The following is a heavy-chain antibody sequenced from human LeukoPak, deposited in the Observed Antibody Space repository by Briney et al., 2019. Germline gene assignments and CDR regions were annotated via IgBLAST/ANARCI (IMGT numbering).Heavy chain of an antibody. J-gene: IGHJ4*02. V-gene: IGHV3-33*01. CDR1: GFSFSDYG. CDR2: IPYDGNHI. CDR3: VRAYSRESGYDFVFHY. D-gene: IGHD5-12*01. Sequence: PGGSLRLSCTASGFSFSDYGLHWVRQAPGKGLEWVSAIPYDGNHIHYPDSVKGRFTVSRDNSKKTVYLQMSSLSAEDTAVYYCVRAYSRESGYDFVFHYWGQGAQVTVSS.